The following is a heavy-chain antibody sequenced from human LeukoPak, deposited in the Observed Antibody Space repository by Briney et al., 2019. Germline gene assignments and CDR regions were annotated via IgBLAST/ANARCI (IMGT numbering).Heavy chain of an antibody. CDR1: GFTFSSYA. CDR3: AKAPGYCSSTSCRDY. CDR2: ISGSGGST. J-gene: IGHJ4*02. Sequence: GGSLRLPCAASGFTFSSYAMSWVRRAPGKGLEWVSAISGSGGSTYYADSVKGRFTISGDNSKNTLYLQMNSLRAEDTAVYYCAKAPGYCSSTSCRDYWGQGTLVTVSS. V-gene: IGHV3-23*01. D-gene: IGHD2-2*01.